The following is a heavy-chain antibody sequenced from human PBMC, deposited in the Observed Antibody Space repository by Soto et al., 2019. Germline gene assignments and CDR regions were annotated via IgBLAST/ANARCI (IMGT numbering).Heavy chain of an antibody. J-gene: IGHJ4*02. CDR3: AREYKWNDVDMAPAY. V-gene: IGHV4-4*07. D-gene: IGHD1-20*01. CDR1: GGSISSYY. CDR2: IYTSGST. Sequence: PSETLSLTCTVSGGSISSYYWSWIRQPAGKGLEWIGRIYTSGSTNYNPSLKSRVTMSVDTSKNQFSLKLSSVTAADTAVYYCAREYKWNDVDMAPAYWGQGTLVTVSS.